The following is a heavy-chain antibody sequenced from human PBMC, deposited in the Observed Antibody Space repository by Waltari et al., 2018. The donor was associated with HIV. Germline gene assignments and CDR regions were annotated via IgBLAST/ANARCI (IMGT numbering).Heavy chain of an antibody. Sequence: EVQLVESGGGLIQPGGSLRLSCAASGFTVSSNYMSWVRQAPGKGLEWGSVIYGGGSTYYADPVNGRFTISRDNSKNTLYLQMNSLRAEDTAVYYCARSYYSDWFDPWGQGTLVTVSS. CDR1: GFTVSSNY. CDR3: ARSYYSDWFDP. CDR2: IYGGGST. V-gene: IGHV3-53*01. D-gene: IGHD3-10*01. J-gene: IGHJ5*02.